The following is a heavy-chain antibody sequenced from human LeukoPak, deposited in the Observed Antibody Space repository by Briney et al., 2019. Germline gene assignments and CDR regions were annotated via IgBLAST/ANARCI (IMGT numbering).Heavy chain of an antibody. CDR1: GFTFSSYG. J-gene: IGHJ4*02. D-gene: IGHD3-16*02. Sequence: GRSLRLSCAASGFTFSSYGMHWVRQAPGKGLEWVAVISYDGSNKYYADSVKGRFTMLRDNSKNTLFLQMNSLKTEDTAVYYCTTVRVNDYIWGSYRYSYFDYWGQGTLVTVSS. CDR3: TTVRVNDYIWGSYRYSYFDY. V-gene: IGHV3-30*03. CDR2: ISYDGSNK.